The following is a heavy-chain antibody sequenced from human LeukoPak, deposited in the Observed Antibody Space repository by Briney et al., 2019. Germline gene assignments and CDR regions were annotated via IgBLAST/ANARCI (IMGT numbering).Heavy chain of an antibody. V-gene: IGHV3-30*04. CDR3: AREHIVVVTAIRGIDY. D-gene: IGHD2-21*02. J-gene: IGHJ4*02. CDR2: ISYDGSNK. CDR1: GFTFSSYA. Sequence: GGSLRLSCAASGFTFSSYAMPWVRQAPGKGLEWVAVISYDGSNKYYADSVKGRFTISRDNSKNTLYLQMNSLRAEDTAVYYCAREHIVVVTAIRGIDYWGQGTLVTVSS.